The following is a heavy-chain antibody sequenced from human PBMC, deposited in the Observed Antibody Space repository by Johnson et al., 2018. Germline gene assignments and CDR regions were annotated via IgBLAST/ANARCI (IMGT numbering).Heavy chain of an antibody. Sequence: QVQLQQWGAGLLKPSETLSLTCAVYGGSFSGYYWSWIRQPPGKGLEWIGEINHSGSTNYNPSLKSRVTISVDTSKHQFSLKLSSVTAADTAVYYCARDPSLFGYYGMDVWGQGTTVTVSS. J-gene: IGHJ6*02. CDR1: GGSFSGYY. CDR3: ARDPSLFGYYGMDV. V-gene: IGHV4-34*01. CDR2: INHSGST. D-gene: IGHD3-3*01.